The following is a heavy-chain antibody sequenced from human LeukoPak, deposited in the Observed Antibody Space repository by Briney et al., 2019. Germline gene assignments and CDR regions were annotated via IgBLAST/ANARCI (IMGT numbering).Heavy chain of an antibody. CDR3: ARDRVGATEFDY. J-gene: IGHJ4*02. CDR1: GFTFSSYA. D-gene: IGHD1-26*01. CDR2: ISYNSSSI. Sequence: PGGSLRLSCAASGFTFSSYAMSWVRQAPGKGLEWVSYISYNSSSITYADSVKGRFTISRDNAKNSLYLQLNSLRAEDTAVYYCARDRVGATEFDYWGQGTLVTVSS. V-gene: IGHV3-48*04.